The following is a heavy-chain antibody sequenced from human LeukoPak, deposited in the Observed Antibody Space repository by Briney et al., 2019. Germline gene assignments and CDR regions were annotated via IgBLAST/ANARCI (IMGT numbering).Heavy chain of an antibody. J-gene: IGHJ3*02. CDR3: ARVPRRIQIWVVWNDAFDI. CDR1: GYTFTGYY. Sequence: ASVKVSCKASGYTFTGYYMHWVRQAPGQGLEWMGWINPNSGGTNYAQKFQGRVTMTRDTSISTAYMELSRLRSDDTAVYYCARVPRRIQIWVVWNDAFDIWGQGTMVTVSS. D-gene: IGHD5-18*01. V-gene: IGHV1-2*02. CDR2: INPNSGGT.